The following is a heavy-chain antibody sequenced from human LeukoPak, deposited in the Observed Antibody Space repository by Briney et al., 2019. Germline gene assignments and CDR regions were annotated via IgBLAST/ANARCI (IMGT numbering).Heavy chain of an antibody. CDR3: ARARGAHGAVAGT. CDR2: INPNSGGT. V-gene: IGHV1-2*02. CDR1: GYTFTSYY. J-gene: IGHJ4*02. D-gene: IGHD6-19*01. Sequence: KVSCKASGYTFTSYYMHWVRQAPGQGLEWMGWINPNSGGTNYAQKFQGRVTMTRDTSISTAYMELSRLRSDDTAVYYCARARGAHGAVAGTWGQGTLVTVSS.